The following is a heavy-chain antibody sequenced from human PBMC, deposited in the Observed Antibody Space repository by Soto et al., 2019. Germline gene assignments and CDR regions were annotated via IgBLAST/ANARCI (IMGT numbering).Heavy chain of an antibody. CDR1: GGSISSYY. CDR3: ARDWELRGGDIFDY. CDR2: IYTSGST. D-gene: IGHD1-26*01. Sequence: QVQLQESGPGLVKPSETLSLTCTVSGGSISSYYWSWIRQPAGKGLEWIGRIYTSGSTNYNPSLKRRVTMSVDTSKNQFSLKLSSVTAADTAVYYCARDWELRGGDIFDYWGQGTLVTVSS. J-gene: IGHJ4*02. V-gene: IGHV4-4*07.